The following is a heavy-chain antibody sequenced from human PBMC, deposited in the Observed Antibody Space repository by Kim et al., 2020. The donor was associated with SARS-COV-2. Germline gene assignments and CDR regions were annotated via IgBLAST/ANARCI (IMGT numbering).Heavy chain of an antibody. Sequence: PSFPGQFTISADKSISTAYLQWSSLKASDTAMYYCARLEGITGTRAPFDYWGQGTLVTVSS. CDR3: ARLEGITGTRAPFDY. J-gene: IGHJ4*02. D-gene: IGHD1-7*01. V-gene: IGHV5-51*01.